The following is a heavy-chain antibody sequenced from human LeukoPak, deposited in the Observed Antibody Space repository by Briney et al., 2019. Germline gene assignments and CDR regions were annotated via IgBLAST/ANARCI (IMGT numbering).Heavy chain of an antibody. CDR3: ARVTTVVERWFDP. CDR1: GYTFTSYD. V-gene: IGHV1-8*03. J-gene: IGHJ5*02. Sequence: GASVKVSCKASGYTFTSYDINWVRQATGQGLEWMGWMNPNSGNTGYAQKFQGRVTITRNPSISTAYMELSSLRSEDTAVYYCARVTTVVERWFDPWGQGTLVTVSS. CDR2: MNPNSGNT. D-gene: IGHD4-23*01.